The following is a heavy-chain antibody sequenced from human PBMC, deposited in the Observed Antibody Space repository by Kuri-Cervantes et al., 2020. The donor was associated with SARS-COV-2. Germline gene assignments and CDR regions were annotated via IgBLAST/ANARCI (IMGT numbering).Heavy chain of an antibody. CDR1: GFTFSSYS. Sequence: ESLKISCAASGFTFSSYSMNWVRQAPGKGLEWVSSISSSSSYIYYADSVKGRFTISRDNAKNSLYLQMNSLRAEDTAVYYCARSFYCSSTSCQGFDGMDVWGQGTTVTVSS. D-gene: IGHD2-2*01. J-gene: IGHJ6*02. CDR3: ARSFYCSSTSCQGFDGMDV. CDR2: ISSSSSYI. V-gene: IGHV3-21*01.